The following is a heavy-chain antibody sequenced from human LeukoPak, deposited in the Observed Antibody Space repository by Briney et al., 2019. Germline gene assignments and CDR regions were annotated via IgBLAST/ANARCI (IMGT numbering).Heavy chain of an antibody. J-gene: IGHJ4*02. Sequence: PSETLSLTCAVYGGSFSGYYWSWIRQPPGKGLEWIGEISHSGSTNYNPSLKSRVTISVDTSKNQFSLKLSSVTAADTAVYYCARAPAGYCSSTSCPHFDYWGQGTLVTVSS. V-gene: IGHV4-34*01. CDR2: ISHSGST. CDR1: GGSFSGYY. CDR3: ARAPAGYCSSTSCPHFDY. D-gene: IGHD2-2*03.